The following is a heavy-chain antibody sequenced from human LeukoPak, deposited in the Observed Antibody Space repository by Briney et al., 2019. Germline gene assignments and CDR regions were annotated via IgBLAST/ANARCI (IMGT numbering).Heavy chain of an antibody. Sequence: SETLSPTCTVSGGSISGYYWSWIRQPPGKGLEWIGYIYYSGSTNYNPSLKSRVTISVDTSKNQFSLKLSSVTAADTAAYYCARTHYSSGWYSGLRNWFDPWGQGTLVTVSS. D-gene: IGHD6-19*01. CDR1: GGSISGYY. J-gene: IGHJ5*02. V-gene: IGHV4-59*01. CDR3: ARTHYSSGWYSGLRNWFDP. CDR2: IYYSGST.